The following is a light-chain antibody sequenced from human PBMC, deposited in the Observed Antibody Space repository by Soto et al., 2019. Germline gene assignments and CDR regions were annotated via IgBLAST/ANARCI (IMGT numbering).Light chain of an antibody. J-gene: IGKJ4*01. Sequence: DIHMTQSPSTLSASVGDRVTIPCRASQSIADWLAWYQQKPGKAPKLLIYKASTLESGVPSRFSGSGSGTEFTLTFSSLQPDDFATYSCQQYVAYPLPFGGGTKVDIK. CDR1: QSIADW. V-gene: IGKV1-5*03. CDR3: QQYVAYPLP. CDR2: KAS.